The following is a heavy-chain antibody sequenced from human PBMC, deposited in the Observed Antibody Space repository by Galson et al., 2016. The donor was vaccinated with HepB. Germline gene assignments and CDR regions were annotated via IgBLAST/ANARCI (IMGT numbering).Heavy chain of an antibody. D-gene: IGHD3-22*01. J-gene: IGHJ6*02. CDR3: ARRSITTMHV. CDR2: IYPSGRT. Sequence: LSLTCSVSGDSISEPDWWIWVRQPPGKGLEWIGQIYPSGRTNCKPSLRSRVTILVDRSKNQFSLNLSSVTAADTAVYYCARRSITTMHVWGQGTTVTVSS. V-gene: IGHV4-4*02. CDR1: GDSISEPDW.